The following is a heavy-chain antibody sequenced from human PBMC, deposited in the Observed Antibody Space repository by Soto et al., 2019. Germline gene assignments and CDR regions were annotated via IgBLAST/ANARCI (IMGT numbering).Heavy chain of an antibody. Sequence: SETLSLTCTVSGGSVSSGDYFWSWIRQPPGKGLEWIGYIYDSGSSYYNPSLKSRVTMSVDTSKNQFSLKLRSVTAADTAMYYCAREKGYISGPKNFDSWGQGTLVTVS. CDR2: IYDSGSS. CDR3: AREKGYISGPKNFDS. V-gene: IGHV4-30-4*01. CDR1: GGSVSSGDYF. J-gene: IGHJ4*02. D-gene: IGHD5-12*01.